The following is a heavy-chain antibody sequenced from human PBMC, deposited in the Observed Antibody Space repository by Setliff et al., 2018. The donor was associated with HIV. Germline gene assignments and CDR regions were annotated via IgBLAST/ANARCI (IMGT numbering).Heavy chain of an antibody. CDR1: GFTFSTYW. D-gene: IGHD1-26*01. V-gene: IGHV3-7*05. CDR2: IKQDGSEK. CDR3: ATDCAVVGGTGSLDS. Sequence: LRLSCAASGFTFSTYWMSWVRQAPGKGLEWVANIKQDGSEKNYMDSVKGRFTISRDNAKNSLYLQMNGLRVEDTAVYYCATDCAVVGGTGSLDSWGQGTLVTVS. J-gene: IGHJ4*02.